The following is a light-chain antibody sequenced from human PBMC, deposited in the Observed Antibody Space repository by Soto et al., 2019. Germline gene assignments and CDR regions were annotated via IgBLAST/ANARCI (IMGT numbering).Light chain of an antibody. CDR1: QDIASR. CDR3: QQYDAYPWT. CDR2: AAS. Sequence: IQMTQSPSSLSASVGGRVTITCRASQDIASRLAWFQQKPGKAPKSLIYAASNLQTGVPSKFSGSGSGTYFTLTISSLQPEDFATYYCQQYDAYPWTFGQGTKV. J-gene: IGKJ1*01. V-gene: IGKV1-16*02.